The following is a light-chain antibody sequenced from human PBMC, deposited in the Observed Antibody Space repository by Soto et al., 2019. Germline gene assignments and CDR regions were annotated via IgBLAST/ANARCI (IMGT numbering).Light chain of an antibody. Sequence: DIVWTQSPVTLSLYPGERATLSCRASQSVSGYLVWYQKKPGQAPRLLIYDASTRATGIPARFGGSGSGTDFTHTISSLEPEDFAVYYCQQHLGRHTFGQGTKVEIK. CDR2: DAS. V-gene: IGKV3-11*01. J-gene: IGKJ1*01. CDR3: QQHLGRHT. CDR1: QSVSGY.